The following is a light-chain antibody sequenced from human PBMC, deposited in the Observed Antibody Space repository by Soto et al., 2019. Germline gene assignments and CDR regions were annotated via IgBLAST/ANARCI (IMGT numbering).Light chain of an antibody. V-gene: IGKV1-12*01. J-gene: IGKJ4*01. CDR2: AAS. Sequence: IQMTQSPSSVSASVGDRVTITCRASQGIRRWLDWYQQKPGNAPKLLIYAASNLRSGVPSRFSGSGSGTDFTLTISSLQPEDSATYFCQQADSFPLTFGGGTKVEI. CDR1: QGIRRW. CDR3: QQADSFPLT.